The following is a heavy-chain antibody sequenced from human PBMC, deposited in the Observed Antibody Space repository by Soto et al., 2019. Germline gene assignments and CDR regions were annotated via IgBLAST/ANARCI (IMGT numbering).Heavy chain of an antibody. J-gene: IGHJ4*02. CDR1: GGSISSGGYY. CDR2: IYYSGST. CDR3: ASRTIGITGSPFDY. Sequence: SETLSLTCTVSGGSISSGGYYWSWIRQHPGKGLEWIGYIYYSGSTYYNPSLKSRVTISVDTSKNQFSLKLSSVTAADTAVYYCASRTIGITGSPFDYWGQGTLVTVSS. D-gene: IGHD1-20*01. V-gene: IGHV4-31*02.